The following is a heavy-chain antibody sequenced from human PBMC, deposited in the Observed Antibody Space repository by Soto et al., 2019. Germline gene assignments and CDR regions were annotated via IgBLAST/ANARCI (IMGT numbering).Heavy chain of an antibody. CDR3: AIVRVFYYYYGMDV. CDR2: MNPNSGNT. J-gene: IGHJ6*02. Sequence: QVQLVQSGAEVKKPGASVKVSCKASGYTFTSYDINWVRQATGQGLEWMGWMNPNSGNTGYAQKFQGRVTMTRNTSISTAYLELSSLRSADTAVYYCAIVRVFYYYYGMDVWGQGTTVTVSS. V-gene: IGHV1-8*01. CDR1: GYTFTSYD. D-gene: IGHD2-8*01.